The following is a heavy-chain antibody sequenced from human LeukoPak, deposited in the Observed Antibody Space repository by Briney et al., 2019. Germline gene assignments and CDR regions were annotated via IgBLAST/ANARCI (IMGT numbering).Heavy chain of an antibody. CDR2: ICCCGSPI. Sequence: GGSLRLSCAASGFTFSDYYMSWLRQAPGKGLEWVSYICCCGSPIYYADSVKRRFTISSDNAKHSLYLQMNSLRAEDTAVYYCARDHRYCSSTSCRDYWGQGTLVTVSS. J-gene: IGHJ4*02. D-gene: IGHD2-2*01. CDR3: ARDHRYCSSTSCRDY. CDR1: GFTFSDYY. V-gene: IGHV3-11*01.